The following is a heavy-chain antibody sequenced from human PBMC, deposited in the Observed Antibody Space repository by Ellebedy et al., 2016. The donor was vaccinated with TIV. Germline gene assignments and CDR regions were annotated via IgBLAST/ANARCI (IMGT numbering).Heavy chain of an antibody. D-gene: IGHD3-9*01. CDR2: ISSSSSTI. CDR3: VRDDDDIWTGRNAMDV. J-gene: IGHJ6*02. Sequence: PGGSLRLSCAASGFTFSSYSMNWVRQAPGKGLERVSYISSSSSTIYYADSVKGRFTISRDNAKNSLYLQMNSLRAEETAVYYCVRDDDDIWTGRNAMDVWGQGTTVTVSS. CDR1: GFTFSSYS. V-gene: IGHV3-48*01.